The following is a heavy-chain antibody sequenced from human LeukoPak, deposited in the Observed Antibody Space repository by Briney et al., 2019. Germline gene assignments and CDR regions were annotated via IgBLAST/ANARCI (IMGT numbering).Heavy chain of an antibody. CDR1: KFTFGSFW. D-gene: IGHD2-15*01. Sequence: PGGSLRLSCAAPKFTFGSFWMNWVRPVPGKGLLWVSRINPDGSDTEYADSVKGRFTVSRDNARNTLYLEMRSLSVQDSGLYYCARVRNGYSSGLDVWGPGTWVTVSS. CDR3: ARVRNGYSSGLDV. V-gene: IGHV3-74*01. J-gene: IGHJ6*02. CDR2: INPDGSDT.